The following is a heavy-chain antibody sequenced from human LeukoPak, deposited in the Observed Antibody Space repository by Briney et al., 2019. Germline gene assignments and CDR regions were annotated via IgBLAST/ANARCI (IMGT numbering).Heavy chain of an antibody. CDR3: ARTYHYDFWSGYWPKGFDP. D-gene: IGHD3-3*01. CDR2: IYHSGST. J-gene: IGHJ5*02. CDR1: GYSISSGYY. V-gene: IGHV4-38-2*01. Sequence: SETLSLTCAVSGYSISSGYYWGWIRQPPGKGLEWIGSIYHSGSTYYNPSLKSRVTISVDTSKNQFSLKLSSVTAADTAVYYCARTYHYDFWSGYWPKGFDPWGQGTLVTVSS.